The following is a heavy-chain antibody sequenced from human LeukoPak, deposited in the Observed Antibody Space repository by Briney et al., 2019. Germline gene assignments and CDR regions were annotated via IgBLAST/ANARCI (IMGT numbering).Heavy chain of an antibody. Sequence: GGSLRLSCAASGFTFSSYAMSWVRRAPGKRLEWVSAISGSGGSTYYADSVKGRFTISRDNSKNTLYLQMNSLRAEDTAVYYCAKDPGCSSTSCYPHGPVGYWGQGTLVTVSS. CDR2: ISGSGGST. V-gene: IGHV3-23*01. CDR1: GFTFSSYA. J-gene: IGHJ4*02. CDR3: AKDPGCSSTSCYPHGPVGY. D-gene: IGHD2-2*01.